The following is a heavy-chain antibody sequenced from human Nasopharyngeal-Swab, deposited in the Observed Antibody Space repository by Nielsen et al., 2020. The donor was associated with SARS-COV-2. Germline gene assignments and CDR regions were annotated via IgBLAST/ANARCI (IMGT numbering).Heavy chain of an antibody. J-gene: IGHJ4*02. V-gene: IGHV1-2*06. D-gene: IGHD2-15*01. CDR2: INPNSGGT. CDR3: ARLYCSGGSCYSSGGDEY. Sequence: ASVKVSCKASGYTFTGYYMHWVRQAPGQGLEWMGRINPNSGGTNYAQKFQGRVTMTRDTSISTAYTELSRLRSDDTAVYYCARLYCSGGSCYSSGGDEYWGQGTLVTVSS. CDR1: GYTFTGYY.